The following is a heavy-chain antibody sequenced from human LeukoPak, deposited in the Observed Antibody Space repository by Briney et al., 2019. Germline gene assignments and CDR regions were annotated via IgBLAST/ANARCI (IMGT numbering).Heavy chain of an antibody. CDR2: ISYDGSNK. CDR3: ARDQGGGSGSYGY. CDR1: GFTFSSYA. Sequence: GGSLRPSCAASGFTFSSYAMHWVRQAPGKGLEWVAVISYDGSNKYYADSVKGRFTISRDNSKNTLYLQMNSLRAEDTAVYYCARDQGGGSGSYGYWGQGTLVTVSS. V-gene: IGHV3-30-3*01. D-gene: IGHD3-10*01. J-gene: IGHJ4*02.